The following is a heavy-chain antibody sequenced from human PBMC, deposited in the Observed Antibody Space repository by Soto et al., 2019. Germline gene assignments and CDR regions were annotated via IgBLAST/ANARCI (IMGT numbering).Heavy chain of an antibody. J-gene: IGHJ4*02. CDR3: ARDRVLYSGSYYDY. D-gene: IGHD1-26*01. CDR1: GFTVSSNY. V-gene: IGHV3-66*01. Sequence: GSLRLSCAASGFTVSSNYMSWVRQAPGKGLEWVSVIYSGGSTYYANSVKGRFTISRDNSKNTLYLQMGSLRAEDMAVYYCARDRVLYSGSYYDYWGQGTLVTVSS. CDR2: IYSGGST.